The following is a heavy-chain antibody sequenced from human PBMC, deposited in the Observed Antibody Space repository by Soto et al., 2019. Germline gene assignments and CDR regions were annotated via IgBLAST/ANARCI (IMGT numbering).Heavy chain of an antibody. CDR3: PSGRGGATLDF. V-gene: IGHV3-23*01. Sequence: EVQLLESGGGLVQPGRSLRLSCEASGFIFSAYAMTWVRQAPGKGLEWVSAVADSGVRTYYAGSVKGPFTISRANSKNTLSLQMDSLRAQDTAVYYCPSGRGGATLDFWGQGTLVTVSP. J-gene: IGHJ4*02. CDR2: VADSGVRT. D-gene: IGHD1-26*01. CDR1: GFIFSAYA.